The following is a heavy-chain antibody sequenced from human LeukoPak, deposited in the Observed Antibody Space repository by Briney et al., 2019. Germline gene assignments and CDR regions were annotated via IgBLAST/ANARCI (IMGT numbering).Heavy chain of an antibody. J-gene: IGHJ4*02. CDR2: IRYDGSNK. V-gene: IGHV3-30*02. Sequence: GGSLRLSCAASGFTFSDYYMSWIRQAPGKGLEWVAFIRYDGSNKYYADSVKGRFTISRDNSKNTLYLQMNSLRAEDTAVYYCANMPVAGTGYWGQGTLVTVSS. D-gene: IGHD6-19*01. CDR1: GFTFSDYY. CDR3: ANMPVAGTGY.